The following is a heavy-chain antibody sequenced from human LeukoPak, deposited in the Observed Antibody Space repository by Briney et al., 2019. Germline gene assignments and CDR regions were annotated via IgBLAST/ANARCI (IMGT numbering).Heavy chain of an antibody. J-gene: IGHJ4*02. CDR1: GGSFSGYY. CDR2: INHSGST. D-gene: IGHD1-26*01. CDR3: ARGEGGSYYDFDY. Sequence: SETLSLTCAVYGGSFSGYYWSWIRQPPGKGLEWIGEINHSGSTNYNPSLKTRVTISVDTSKNQFSLKLSSVTAADTAVYYCARGEGGSYYDFDYWGQGTLVTVSS. V-gene: IGHV4-34*01.